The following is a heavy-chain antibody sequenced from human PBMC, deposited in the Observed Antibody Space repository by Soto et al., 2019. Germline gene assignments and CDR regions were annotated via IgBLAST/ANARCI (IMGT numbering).Heavy chain of an antibody. CDR1: GLTVSHNY. D-gene: IGHD3-16*01. J-gene: IGHJ6*02. CDR2: LYTEGTT. Sequence: GGSLRLSCVASGLTVSHNYMAWVRQAPEMGLEWVSILYTEGTTYYADSVKGRFTISRDSSKNTLFLQMDSLRAEDTAVYYCVRPRPSGENYGMDVWGQGTTVTVSS. V-gene: IGHV3-53*01. CDR3: VRPRPSGENYGMDV.